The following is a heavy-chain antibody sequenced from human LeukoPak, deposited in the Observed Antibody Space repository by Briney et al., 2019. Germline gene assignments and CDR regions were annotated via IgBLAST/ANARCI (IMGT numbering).Heavy chain of an antibody. D-gene: IGHD5-18*01. V-gene: IGHV4-34*01. Sequence: PSETLSLTCAVYGGSFSGYYWSWIRQPPGKGLEWIGEINHSGSTNYNPSLKSRVTISVDTSKNQFSLKLSSVTAADTAVYYCARRGDDTAMVPFDYWGQGTLVTVSS. CDR2: INHSGST. CDR3: ARRGDDTAMVPFDY. CDR1: GGSFSGYY. J-gene: IGHJ4*02.